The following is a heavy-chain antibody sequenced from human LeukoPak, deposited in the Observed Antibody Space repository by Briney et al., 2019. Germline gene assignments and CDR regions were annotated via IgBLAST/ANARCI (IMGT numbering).Heavy chain of an antibody. V-gene: IGHV3-33*08. CDR3: ARSFVFQSPYFDY. D-gene: IGHD2/OR15-2a*01. CDR2: IWYDGSNK. J-gene: IGHJ4*02. Sequence: GGSLRLSCAASGFTVSSNYMSWVRQAPGKGLEWVAVIWYDGSNKYYADSVKGRFTISRDNSKNTLYLQMNSLRAEDTAVYYCARSFVFQSPYFDYWGQGTLVTVSS. CDR1: GFTVSSNY.